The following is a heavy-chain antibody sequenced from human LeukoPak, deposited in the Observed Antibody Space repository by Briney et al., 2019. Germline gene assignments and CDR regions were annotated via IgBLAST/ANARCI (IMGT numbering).Heavy chain of an antibody. CDR3: ARVQGVCNSTTCFVGNADA. D-gene: IGHD2/OR15-2a*01. CDR2: ISSRGSTI. CDR1: GFMFRDYS. J-gene: IGHJ6*04. Sequence: HPGGSLRLSCVGSGFMFRDYSMNWVRQSPGQGLEWVSYISSRGSTIFYADSVKGRLTVSRDNAKNSLFLQMNGLRDEDTAMYYCARVQGVCNSTTCFVGNADAWSKGTTVIVSS. V-gene: IGHV3-48*02.